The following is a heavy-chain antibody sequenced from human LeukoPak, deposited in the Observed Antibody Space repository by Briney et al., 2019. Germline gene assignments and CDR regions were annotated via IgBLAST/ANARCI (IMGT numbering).Heavy chain of an antibody. Sequence: GGSLRLSCAASGFTFSSYGMHWVRQAPGKGLEWVTVISYDGSNKRYADSVKGRFTISRDNSKNTLFLQMNSLRAEDTAVYYCARVTYDILTGYSQAFDYWGQGTLVTVSS. J-gene: IGHJ4*02. V-gene: IGHV3-30*03. D-gene: IGHD3-9*01. CDR3: ARVTYDILTGYSQAFDY. CDR2: ISYDGSNK. CDR1: GFTFSSYG.